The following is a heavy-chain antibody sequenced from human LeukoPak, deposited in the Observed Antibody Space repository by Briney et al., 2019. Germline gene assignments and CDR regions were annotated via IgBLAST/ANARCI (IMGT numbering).Heavy chain of an antibody. CDR1: AYTFTDYY. V-gene: IGHV1-2*06. J-gene: IGHJ4*02. CDR2: INPSSGDT. D-gene: IGHD1-26*01. Sequence: ASLKVSCKACAYTFTDYYVHWVRQAPGQGLEWMGRINPSSGDTNYAQNFQGRVTMTRDTSISTAYIELSRLRSDDTAVYYCATTSGYFYYWGQGTLVTVSS. CDR3: ATTSGYFYY.